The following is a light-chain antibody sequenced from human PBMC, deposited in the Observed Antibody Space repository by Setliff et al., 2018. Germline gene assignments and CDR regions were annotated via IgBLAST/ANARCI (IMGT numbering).Light chain of an antibody. CDR1: RSDVGGYNY. CDR2: EVS. Sequence: QSALTQPPSASGSPGQLVTIPCTGTRSDVGGYNYVSWYQQHPGKAPKLMIYEVSKRPSGVSDRFSGSKSGNTASLTISGLQAEDEADYYCLSYTSKTTHALFGGGTKVTVL. J-gene: IGLJ2*01. CDR3: LSYTSKTTHAL. V-gene: IGLV2-8*01.